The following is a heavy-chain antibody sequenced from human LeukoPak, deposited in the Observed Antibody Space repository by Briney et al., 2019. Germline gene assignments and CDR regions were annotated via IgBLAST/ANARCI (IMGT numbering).Heavy chain of an antibody. CDR3: VHNLVLTGNAPSNSFDI. Sequence: SGLTLVKPTQTLTLTCTFSVFSLTTSGVGVGWIRQPPGEALEWLALVYCDGVNYYRKSLKSRLTLTKDTSKNQVVLTMTNMDPVDTATYYCVHNLVLTGNAPSNSFDIWGQGTMVTVSS. J-gene: IGHJ3*02. CDR2: VYCDGVN. CDR1: VFSLTTSGVG. V-gene: IGHV2-5*02. D-gene: IGHD3-9*01.